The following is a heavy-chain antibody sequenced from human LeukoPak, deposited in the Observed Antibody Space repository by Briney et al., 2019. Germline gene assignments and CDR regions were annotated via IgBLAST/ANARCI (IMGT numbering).Heavy chain of an antibody. CDR2: IWYDGNKK. V-gene: IGHV3-33*01. D-gene: IGHD1-1*01. Sequence: PGRSLRLSCAASGFSFRSYGMHWVRQAPGKGLEWVAVIWYDGNKKDYVDSVKGRFTISRDNSKDTLFLQMNSLRAEDTAVYYCARGRERIRVAFDIWGQGTMVTVSS. CDR3: ARGRERIRVAFDI. J-gene: IGHJ3*02. CDR1: GFSFRSYG.